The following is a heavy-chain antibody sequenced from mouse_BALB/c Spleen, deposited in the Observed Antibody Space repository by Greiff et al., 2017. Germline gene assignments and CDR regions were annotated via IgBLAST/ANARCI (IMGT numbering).Heavy chain of an antibody. V-gene: IGHV1-7*01. CDR3: ARGVYYGNWYFDV. D-gene: IGHD1-1*01. Sequence: VKLQESGAELAKPGASVKMSCKASGYTFTSYWMHWVKQRPGQGLEWIGYINPSTGYTEYNQKFKDKATLTADKSSSTAYMQLSSLTSEDSAVYYCARGVYYGNWYFDVWGAGTTVTVSS. CDR1: GYTFTSYW. CDR2: INPSTGYT. J-gene: IGHJ1*01.